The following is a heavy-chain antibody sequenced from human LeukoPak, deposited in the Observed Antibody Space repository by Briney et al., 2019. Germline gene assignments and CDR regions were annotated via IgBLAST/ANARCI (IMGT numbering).Heavy chain of an antibody. V-gene: IGHV3-21*01. J-gene: IGHJ3*02. D-gene: IGHD3-22*01. CDR1: GFTFSSYS. Sequence: GGSLRLSCAASGFTFSSYSMNWVRQAPGKGLEWVSSISSSSYIYYADSVKGRFTISRDNAKNSLYLQMNSLRAEDTAVYYCARDSPYYYDSSGLHAFDIWGQGTMVTVSS. CDR3: ARDSPYYYDSSGLHAFDI. CDR2: ISSSSYI.